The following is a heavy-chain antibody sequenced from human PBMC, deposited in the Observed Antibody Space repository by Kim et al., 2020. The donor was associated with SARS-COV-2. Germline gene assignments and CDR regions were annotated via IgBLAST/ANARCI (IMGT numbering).Heavy chain of an antibody. CDR3: ARRGSSWQNFDY. J-gene: IGHJ4*02. V-gene: IGHV5-51*01. D-gene: IGHD6-13*01. Sequence: RYSPSFQGQVTSSADKSISTAYLQWSSLKASDTAMYYGARRGSSWQNFDYWGQGTLVTVSS.